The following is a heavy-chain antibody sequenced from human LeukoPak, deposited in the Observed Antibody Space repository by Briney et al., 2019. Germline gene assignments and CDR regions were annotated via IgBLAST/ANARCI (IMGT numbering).Heavy chain of an antibody. J-gene: IGHJ5*02. CDR1: GYTFTGYY. V-gene: IGHV1-2*02. D-gene: IGHD6-13*01. CDR2: INPNSGGT. CDR3: AREGYSSSWYGRNWFDP. Sequence: ASVKVSCKASGYTFTGYYMHWVRQAPGQGLEWMGWINPNSGGTNYAQKFQGRVTMTRDTSISTAYMELNRLRSDDTAVYYCAREGYSSSWYGRNWFDPWGQGTLVTVSS.